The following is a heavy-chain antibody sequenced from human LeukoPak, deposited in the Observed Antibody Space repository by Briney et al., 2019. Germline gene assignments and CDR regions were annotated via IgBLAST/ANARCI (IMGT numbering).Heavy chain of an antibody. CDR1: GFTFTSYA. V-gene: IGHV3-23*01. Sequence: GGSLRLSCAASGFTFTSYAMSWVRQAPGRGLEWVSTISGSDDSTYYADSVKGRFTISRDNSKNTLYLQMNSLRAEDTAVYYCARVLLPLYGMDVWGQGTTVTVSS. J-gene: IGHJ6*02. D-gene: IGHD3-22*01. CDR2: ISGSDDST. CDR3: ARVLLPLYGMDV.